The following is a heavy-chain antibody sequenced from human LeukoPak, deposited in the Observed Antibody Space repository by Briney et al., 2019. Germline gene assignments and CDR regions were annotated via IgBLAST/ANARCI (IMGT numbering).Heavy chain of an antibody. Sequence: SETLSLTCTVSGSSINDCYWSWVRQSPEKGLEWIGNIYYTGDTNYNPSLKGRVTISVNTSRSQFSLKLTSVTAADTAVYYCARAIVGNWAYWYFDLWGRGTLVTVSS. CDR3: ARAIVGNWAYWYFDL. D-gene: IGHD7-27*01. V-gene: IGHV4-59*01. J-gene: IGHJ2*01. CDR1: GSSINDCY. CDR2: IYYTGDT.